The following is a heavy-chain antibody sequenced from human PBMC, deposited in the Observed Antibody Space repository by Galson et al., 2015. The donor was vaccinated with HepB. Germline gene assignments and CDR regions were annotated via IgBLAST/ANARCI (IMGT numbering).Heavy chain of an antibody. V-gene: IGHV3-23*01. J-gene: IGHJ6*02. CDR2: ISGSGGST. Sequence: LRLSCAASGFTFSSYAMSWVRQAPGKGLEWVSAISGSGGSTYYADSVKGRFTISRDNSKNTLYLQMNSLRAEDTAVYYCAKDFRLWFGELFARDGMDVWGQGTTVTVSS. D-gene: IGHD3-10*01. CDR3: AKDFRLWFGELFARDGMDV. CDR1: GFTFSSYA.